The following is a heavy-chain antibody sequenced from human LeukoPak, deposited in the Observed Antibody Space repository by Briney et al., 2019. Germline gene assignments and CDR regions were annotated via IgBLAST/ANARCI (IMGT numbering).Heavy chain of an antibody. Sequence: ASVKVSCKASGYTFTSYYITWVRQAPGQGPEWMGWINPNSGGTNYAQKFQGRVTMTRDTSISTAYMELSRLRSDDTAVYYCASGDWVYYFDYWGQGTLVTVSS. D-gene: IGHD2-21*02. J-gene: IGHJ4*02. V-gene: IGHV1-2*02. CDR3: ASGDWVYYFDY. CDR1: GYTFTSYY. CDR2: INPNSGGT.